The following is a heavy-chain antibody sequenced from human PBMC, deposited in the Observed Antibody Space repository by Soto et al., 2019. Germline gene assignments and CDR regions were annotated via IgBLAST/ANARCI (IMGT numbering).Heavy chain of an antibody. CDR3: ASYPGRFSGWTPYYFDY. CDR1: GGTFSSYT. CDR2: IIPILGIA. D-gene: IGHD6-19*01. J-gene: IGHJ4*02. Sequence: ASVKVSCKASGGTFSSYTISWVRQAPGQGLEWMGRIIPILGIANYAQKFQGRVTITADKSTSTAYMELSSLRSEDTAVYYCASYPGRFSGWTPYYFDYWGQGTLVTVSS. V-gene: IGHV1-69*02.